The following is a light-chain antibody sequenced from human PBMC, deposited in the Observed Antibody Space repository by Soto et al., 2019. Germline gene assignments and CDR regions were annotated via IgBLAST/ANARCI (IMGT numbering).Light chain of an antibody. CDR3: QKYNGAPRT. CDR2: AAS. V-gene: IGKV1-27*01. Sequence: DIQMTQSPSSLSASVGDRVTITCRASQSISSYLNWYQQKPGKVPKLLIYAASTLQSGVPSRFSGSGSGTDFTLTISSLQPEDFATYYCQKYNGAPRTFGQGTKVDIK. J-gene: IGKJ1*01. CDR1: QSISSY.